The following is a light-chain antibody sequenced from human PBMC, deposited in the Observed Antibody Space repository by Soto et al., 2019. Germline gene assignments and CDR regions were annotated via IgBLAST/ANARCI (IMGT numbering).Light chain of an antibody. CDR3: GSYSSTDTPFV. J-gene: IGLJ1*01. Sequence: QSALAQPSCVSGSPGQSITISCTGTSTDVGGYNYVSWYQHHSGKAPKLLIYEVTNRPSGISDRFSGSKSVNTASLTISGLQAEDESDYYCGSYSSTDTPFVFGTGTKLTVL. CDR2: EVT. CDR1: STDVGGYNY. V-gene: IGLV2-14*01.